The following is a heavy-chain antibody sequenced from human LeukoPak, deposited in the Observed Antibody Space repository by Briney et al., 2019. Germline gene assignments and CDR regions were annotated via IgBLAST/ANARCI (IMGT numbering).Heavy chain of an antibody. CDR1: GFTVSSNY. Sequence: PGGSLRLSCAASGFTVSSNYMSWVRQAPGKGLEWVSVIYSGGSTYYADSVKGRFTISRHNSKNPLYLQMNSLRAEDTAVYYCARVRVGGIAAAGPQYYFDYWGQGTLVTVSS. V-gene: IGHV3-53*04. J-gene: IGHJ4*02. D-gene: IGHD6-13*01. CDR3: ARVRVGGIAAAGPQYYFDY. CDR2: IYSGGST.